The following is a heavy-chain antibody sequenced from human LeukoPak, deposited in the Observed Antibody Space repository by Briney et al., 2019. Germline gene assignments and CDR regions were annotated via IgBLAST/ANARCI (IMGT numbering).Heavy chain of an antibody. J-gene: IGHJ4*02. CDR2: ISAYNGNT. V-gene: IGHV1-18*01. D-gene: IGHD2-15*01. CDR1: GYTFTSYG. CDR3: ATHLGGYCSGGSYYFDY. Sequence: ASVKVSCKASGYTFTSYGISWVRQAPGQGLEWMGWISAYNGNTNYAQKLQGRVTMTTDTSTSTAYMELRSLRSDDTAVYYCATHLGGYCSGGSYYFDYWGQGTLVTVSS.